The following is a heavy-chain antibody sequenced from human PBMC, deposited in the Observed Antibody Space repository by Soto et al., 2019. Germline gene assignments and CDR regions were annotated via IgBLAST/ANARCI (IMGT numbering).Heavy chain of an antibody. J-gene: IGHJ3*02. CDR2: INPNSGGT. CDR3: ATFFWGIEGDAFDI. Sequence: QVQLVQSGAEVKKPGASVKVSCKASGYTFTGYYMQGVRQAPGQGLEWMGWINPNSGGTNYAQKFQGWVTMTRDTSISTSYMELSRLRSDDTAVYYCATFFWGIEGDAFDIWGQGTMVTVSS. D-gene: IGHD3-16*01. V-gene: IGHV1-2*04. CDR1: GYTFTGYY.